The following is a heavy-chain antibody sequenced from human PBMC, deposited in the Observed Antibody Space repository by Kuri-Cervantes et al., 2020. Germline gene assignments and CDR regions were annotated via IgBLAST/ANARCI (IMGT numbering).Heavy chain of an antibody. Sequence: ASVKVSCKASGYTFNGYYMHWVRQAPGQGLEWMGWISAYNGNTNYAQKLQGRVTMTTDTSTSTAYMELRSLRSDDTAVYYCARLPGYYKGHFDYWGQGTLVTVSS. CDR1: GYTFNGYY. D-gene: IGHD3-9*01. CDR2: ISAYNGNT. V-gene: IGHV1-18*04. J-gene: IGHJ4*02. CDR3: ARLPGYYKGHFDY.